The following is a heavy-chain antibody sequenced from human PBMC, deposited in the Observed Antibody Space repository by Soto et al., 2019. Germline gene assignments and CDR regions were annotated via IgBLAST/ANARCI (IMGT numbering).Heavy chain of an antibody. CDR2: IWYDGSNK. V-gene: IGHV3-33*01. CDR3: ARDRFPGQLRFDP. J-gene: IGHJ5*02. CDR1: GFTFSSYG. D-gene: IGHD1-1*01. Sequence: GGSLRLSCAASGFTFSSYGMHWVRQAPGKGLEWVAVIWYDGSNKYYADSVKGRFTISRDNSKNTLYLQMNSLRAEDTAVYYCARDRFPGQLRFDPWGQGTLVTVSS.